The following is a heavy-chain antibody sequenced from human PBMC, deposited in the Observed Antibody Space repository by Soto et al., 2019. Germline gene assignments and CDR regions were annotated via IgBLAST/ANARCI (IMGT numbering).Heavy chain of an antibody. J-gene: IGHJ4*02. CDR2: IGGSGRTT. CDR3: AQRRYSDSSGDFYDY. D-gene: IGHD3-22*01. Sequence: EVQLLESGGGLGQPGGSLSLSCAASAFTFNNYAMSWVRQAPGKGLEWVSGIGGSGRTTYYAESVKGRFTISRDNSNNTPFLQKKRLRAEDTAVCYCAQRRYSDSSGDFYDYWGQGTLVTVSS. V-gene: IGHV3-23*01. CDR1: AFTFNNYA.